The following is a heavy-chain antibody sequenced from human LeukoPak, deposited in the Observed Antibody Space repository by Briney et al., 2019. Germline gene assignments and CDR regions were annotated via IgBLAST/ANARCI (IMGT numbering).Heavy chain of an antibody. V-gene: IGHV3-53*01. D-gene: IGHD3-10*01. CDR1: GFSVSTNY. Sequence: GGSLRLSCAASGFSVSTNYMSWVRQAPGKGVEWGSILYSGSTTYYTDSVKGRFTISRDNSRNTLYLHMTNLRAEDTAVYYCARVGDHYHWYLDLWGRGSPLTVSS. J-gene: IGHJ2*01. CDR2: LYSGSTT. CDR3: ARVGDHYHWYLDL.